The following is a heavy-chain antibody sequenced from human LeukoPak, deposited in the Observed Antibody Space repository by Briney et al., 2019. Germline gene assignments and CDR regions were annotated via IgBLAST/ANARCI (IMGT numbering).Heavy chain of an antibody. V-gene: IGHV4-61*02. J-gene: IGHJ6*03. CDR2: IYTSGST. CDR3: ARGRIGDTAMVYYYYYYMDV. CDR1: GGSISSGSYY. Sequence: SETLSLTCTVSGGSISSGSYYWSWIRQPAGKGLEWIGRIYTSGSTNYNPSLKSRVTISVDTSKNQFSLKLSSVTAADTAVYYCARGRIGDTAMVYYYYYYMDVWGKGTTVTVSS. D-gene: IGHD5-18*01.